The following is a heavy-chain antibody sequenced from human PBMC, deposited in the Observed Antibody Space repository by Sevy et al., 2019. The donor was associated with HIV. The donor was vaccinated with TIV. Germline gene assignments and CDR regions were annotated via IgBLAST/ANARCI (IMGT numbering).Heavy chain of an antibody. CDR1: GYTFTSYG. D-gene: IGHD4-17*01. CDR3: VRSHDYDDLGNLFPIYYYYMDV. V-gene: IGHV1-18*04. CDR2: ISAYNGNT. J-gene: IGHJ6*03. Sequence: ASVKVSCKASGYTFTSYGISWVRQAPGQGLEWMGWISAYNGNTNYAQKLQGRVTMTKDTSTSTAYMELRSLRSDDTAMYYCVRSHDYDDLGNLFPIYYYYMDVWGKGTTVTVSS.